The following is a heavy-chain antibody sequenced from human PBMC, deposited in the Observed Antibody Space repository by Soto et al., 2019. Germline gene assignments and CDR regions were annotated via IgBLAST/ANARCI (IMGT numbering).Heavy chain of an antibody. CDR3: ARGADYTRRYYYYGMDV. J-gene: IGHJ6*02. CDR2: IIPIFDTA. D-gene: IGHD4-4*01. CDR1: GGTFSSYA. Sequence: QVQLVQSGAEVKKPGSSVKVSCKASGGTFSSYAISWVRQAPGQGLEWMGGIIPIFDTANYAQKFQGRVTITADESTSTAYMELSSLRSEDTAVYYCARGADYTRRYYYYGMDVWGQGTTVTVSS. V-gene: IGHV1-69*01.